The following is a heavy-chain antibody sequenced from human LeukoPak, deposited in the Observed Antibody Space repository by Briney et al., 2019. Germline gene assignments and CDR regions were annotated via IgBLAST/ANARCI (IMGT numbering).Heavy chain of an antibody. J-gene: IGHJ1*01. D-gene: IGHD3-10*02. Sequence: GGSLRLSCAASTVIFRKYWMGWARQAPGKGREWVANIAHDGSVKWYVDSVKGRFIISRDNARDSLYLQMNGLGVEDTAIYYCAFFVREPQNWGQGTLVTVSS. CDR2: IAHDGSVK. CDR1: TVIFRKYW. V-gene: IGHV3-7*01. CDR3: AFFVREPQN.